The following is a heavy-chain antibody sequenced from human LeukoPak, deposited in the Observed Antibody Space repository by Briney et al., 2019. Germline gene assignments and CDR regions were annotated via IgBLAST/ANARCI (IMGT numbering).Heavy chain of an antibody. V-gene: IGHV4-39*01. D-gene: IGHD3-10*01. CDR3: ARHSGSGSLSRPFDP. Sequence: SETLSLTCSVSGASVTGGGFYWGWLRQSPGKGLEWIATIYYTGSTYYDPSLKSRVTISIDTSKNQFSLNVRSVSAADTAVYYCARHSGSGSLSRPFDPWGQGTLVTVTS. CDR1: GASVTGGGFY. J-gene: IGHJ5*02. CDR2: IYYTGST.